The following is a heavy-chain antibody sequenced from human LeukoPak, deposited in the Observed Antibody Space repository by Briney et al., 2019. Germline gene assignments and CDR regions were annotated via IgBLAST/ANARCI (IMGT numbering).Heavy chain of an antibody. CDR1: GYTFTSYY. CDR2: IIPILGIA. V-gene: IGHV1-69*02. J-gene: IGHJ4*02. CDR3: ARHYSSGPNTFDH. Sequence: GASVKVSCKASGYTFTSYYMHWVRQAPGQGLEWMGRIIPILGIANYAQKFQGRVTITADKSTSTAYMELSSLRSEDTAVYYCARHYSSGPNTFDHWGQGTLVTVSS. D-gene: IGHD6-19*01.